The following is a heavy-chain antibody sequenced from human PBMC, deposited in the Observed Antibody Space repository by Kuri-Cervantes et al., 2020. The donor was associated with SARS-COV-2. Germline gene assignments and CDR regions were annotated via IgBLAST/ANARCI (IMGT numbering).Heavy chain of an antibody. CDR2: IKSKTDGGTT. Sequence: GESLKISFVASGFTFSNAWMSWVRQAPGKGLEWVGRIKSKTDGGTTDDAGPVKGRVTISRDESKNTRYLQMKRLKTEDTAVYYCTTDRECEPILDYYGMGVWGQGTTVTVSS. D-gene: IGHD3-3*01. V-gene: IGHV3-15*01. CDR3: TTDRECEPILDYYGMGV. CDR1: GFTFSNAW. J-gene: IGHJ6*02.